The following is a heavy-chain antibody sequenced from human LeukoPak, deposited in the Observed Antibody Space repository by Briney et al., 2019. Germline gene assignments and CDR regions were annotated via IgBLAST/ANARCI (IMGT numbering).Heavy chain of an antibody. Sequence: TLSLTCTVSGGSISNSSYYWSWIRQQPGKGLEWIGYIYYTGSTYYNPSLKSRVTISVDTSKKQFSLKLSSVTAADTAVYYCAREEATDGYFDYWGQGTLVT. D-gene: IGHD5-24*01. V-gene: IGHV4-31*03. CDR2: IYYTGST. J-gene: IGHJ4*02. CDR3: AREEATDGYFDY. CDR1: GGSISNSSYY.